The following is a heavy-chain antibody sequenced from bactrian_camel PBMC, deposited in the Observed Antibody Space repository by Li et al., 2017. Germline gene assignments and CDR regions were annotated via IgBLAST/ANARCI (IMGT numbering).Heavy chain of an antibody. V-gene: IGHV3S6*01. CDR3: ATLGTLGD. D-gene: IGHD7*01. CDR2: ITSDGTTA. CDR1: AYLFSGSFC. Sequence: VQLVESGGGSVQAGGSLRLSCAASAYLFSGSFCMGWFRQAPGKGLGWVAGITSDGTTAALADSAKGRFTIFRDNAKNTVYLQMNSLQSEDTALYYCATLGTLGDWGQGTQVTVS. J-gene: IGHJ4*01.